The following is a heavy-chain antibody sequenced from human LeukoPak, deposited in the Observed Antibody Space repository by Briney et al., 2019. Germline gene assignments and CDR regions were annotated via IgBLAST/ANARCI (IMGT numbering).Heavy chain of an antibody. CDR1: GYTFTDSD. CDR2: MNTQTGNT. V-gene: IGHV1-18*01. Sequence: ASVKVSCKASGYTFTDSDINWVRQAPGQGLEWLGWMNTQTGNTGFAQKLQGRVTMTTDTSTSTAYMELRSLRSDDTAVYYCARDRTKLNDFWSGYYFYYFDYWGQGTLVTVSS. D-gene: IGHD3-3*01. CDR3: ARDRTKLNDFWSGYYFYYFDY. J-gene: IGHJ4*02.